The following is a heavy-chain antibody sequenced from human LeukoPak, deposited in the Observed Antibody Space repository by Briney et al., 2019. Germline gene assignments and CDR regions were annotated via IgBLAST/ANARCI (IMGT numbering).Heavy chain of an antibody. CDR1: GCTFTGYY. J-gene: IGHJ5*02. Sequence: ASVKVSCKASGCTFTGYYMHWVRQAPGQGLEWMGWINPNSGDTNYAQKFQGRVSMTRDTSISTAYMDLSGLRSDDTALYYCARGLGWDSGTYLGAWGQGTLVTVSS. CDR3: ARGLGWDSGTYLGA. CDR2: INPNSGDT. D-gene: IGHD1-26*01. V-gene: IGHV1-2*02.